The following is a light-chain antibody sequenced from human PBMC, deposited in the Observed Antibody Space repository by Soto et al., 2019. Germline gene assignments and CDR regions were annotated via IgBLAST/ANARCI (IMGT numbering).Light chain of an antibody. CDR1: KSISSN. V-gene: IGKV3-15*01. CDR2: GAS. CDR3: QQYNNWPELT. J-gene: IGKJ4*01. Sequence: EIVMTQSPATLSVSPGERATLSCRASKSISSNLAWYQQKTGQAPRLLLYGASTRATDIPARFSGSGSGTEFTLTITSLQSEDFAVYYCQQYNNWPELTFGGGTKVEIK.